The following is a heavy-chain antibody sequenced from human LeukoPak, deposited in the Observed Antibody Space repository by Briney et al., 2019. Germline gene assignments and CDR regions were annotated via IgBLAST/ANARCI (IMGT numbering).Heavy chain of an antibody. D-gene: IGHD2-15*01. CDR1: GGSISSGGYY. CDR3: GRGVVVIASTIYYNGMDV. V-gene: IGHV4-31*03. J-gene: IGHJ6*02. CDR2: IYYGGNT. Sequence: SETLSLTCTVSGGSISSGGYYWSWIRQHPGKGLEWIGYIYYGGNTYYNPSLKSRVTISVDTSKNQFSLKLGSVTAADTAVYYCGRGVVVIASTIYYNGMDVWGQGTTVTVSS.